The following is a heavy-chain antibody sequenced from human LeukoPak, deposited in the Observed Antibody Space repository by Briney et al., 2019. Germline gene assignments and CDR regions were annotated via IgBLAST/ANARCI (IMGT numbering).Heavy chain of an antibody. Sequence: ASVKVSCKASGYTFTGYYMHWVRQAPGQGLEWMGWINPNSGGTNYAQKFQGRVTMTRDTSISTAYMELSRLRSDDTAVYYCARCSHYYDGSGYWVINWFDPWGQGTLVTVSS. D-gene: IGHD3-22*01. J-gene: IGHJ5*02. V-gene: IGHV1-2*02. CDR2: INPNSGGT. CDR1: GYTFTGYY. CDR3: ARCSHYYDGSGYWVINWFDP.